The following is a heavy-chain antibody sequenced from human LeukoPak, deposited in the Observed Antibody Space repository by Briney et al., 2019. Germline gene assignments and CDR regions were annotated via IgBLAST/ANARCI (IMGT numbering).Heavy chain of an antibody. CDR1: GFRFSNFD. V-gene: IGHV3-23*01. Sequence: GGSLRLSCAASGFRFSNFDMNWVRQAPGKGLEWVSAMSTGGGYIYYADSVKGRFTISRDNSKNTLYLQMNSLKAEDTAVYYCAKESGYSSGWDYFDSWGQGTLVTVSS. D-gene: IGHD3-10*01. J-gene: IGHJ4*02. CDR3: AKESGYSSGWDYFDS. CDR2: MSTGGGYI.